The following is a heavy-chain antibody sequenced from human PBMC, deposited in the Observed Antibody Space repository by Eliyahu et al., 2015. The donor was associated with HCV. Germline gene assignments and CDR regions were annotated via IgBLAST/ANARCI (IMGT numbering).Heavy chain of an antibody. CDR2: LSGDGGST. J-gene: IGHJ4*02. CDR3: AKSFGSGSYAKNHFDS. Sequence: EVRLVESGGTLVQPGGSLRLSCEASGFAFSXCTMSWVRQAPGKGLXWVSALSGDGGSTYQADFVKGRFIIXRDNSKSTLYLQMNSLTAEDTAVYFCAKSFGSGSYAKNHFDSWGPGTLVTVSS. D-gene: IGHD3-10*01. CDR1: GFAFSXCT. V-gene: IGHV3-23*04.